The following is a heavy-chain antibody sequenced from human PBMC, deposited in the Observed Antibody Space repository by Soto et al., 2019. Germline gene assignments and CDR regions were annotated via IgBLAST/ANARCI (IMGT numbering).Heavy chain of an antibody. D-gene: IGHD3-10*01. CDR2: ISYDGSNK. V-gene: IGHV3-30*18. Sequence: GGSLRLSCAASGFTFSSYGMHWVRQAPGKGLEWVAVISYDGSNKYYADSVKGRFTISRDNSKNTLYLQMNSLRAEDTAVYYCANDMYGSGSYPYYYYGMDVWGQGTTVTVSS. J-gene: IGHJ6*02. CDR3: ANDMYGSGSYPYYYYGMDV. CDR1: GFTFSSYG.